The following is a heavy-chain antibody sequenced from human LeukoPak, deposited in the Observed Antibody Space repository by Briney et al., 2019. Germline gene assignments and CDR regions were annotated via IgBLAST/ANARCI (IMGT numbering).Heavy chain of an antibody. Sequence: PSETLSLTCTVYGGCISSYYWSWIRLPPGKGLECIGYIYYSGSTNYNPSLKSRVTISVDTSKNQFSLKLSSVTAADTAVYYCARMARSDFDYWGQGTLVTVSS. D-gene: IGHD5-24*01. CDR3: ARMARSDFDY. CDR1: GGCISSYY. CDR2: IYYSGST. J-gene: IGHJ4*02. V-gene: IGHV4-59*08.